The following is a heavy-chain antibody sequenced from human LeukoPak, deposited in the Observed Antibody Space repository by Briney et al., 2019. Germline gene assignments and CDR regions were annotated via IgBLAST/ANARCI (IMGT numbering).Heavy chain of an antibody. D-gene: IGHD6-13*01. J-gene: IGHJ3*02. CDR3: ARVKPSSSRVVDAFDI. V-gene: IGHV1-46*01. CDR1: GYTFTSYY. CDR2: INPSGGST. Sequence: ASVKVSCKASGYTFTSYYMHWVRQAPGQGLEWMGVINPSGGSTSYAQKFQGRVTMTRDMSTSTVYMELSSLRSEDTAVYYCARVKPSSSRVVDAFDIWGQGTMVTVSS.